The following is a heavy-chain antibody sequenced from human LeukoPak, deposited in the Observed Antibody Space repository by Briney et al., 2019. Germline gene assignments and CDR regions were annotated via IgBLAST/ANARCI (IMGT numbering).Heavy chain of an antibody. D-gene: IGHD3-10*01. J-gene: IGHJ6*02. CDR1: GYSFTSYW. CDR2: IYPADSDT. V-gene: IGHV5-51*01. CDR3: ARWMFYYGSGVFHYHGMDV. Sequence: GESLKTSCKGSGYSFTSYWIGWVRQMPGKGLEWMGIIYPADSDTKYSPSFQGQVTISADKSISTAYLQWSSLKASDTAIYYCARWMFYYGSGVFHYHGMDVWGQGTTVTVSS.